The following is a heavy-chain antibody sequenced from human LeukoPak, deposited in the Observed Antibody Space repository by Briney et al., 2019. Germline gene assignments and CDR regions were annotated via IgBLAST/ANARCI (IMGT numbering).Heavy chain of an antibody. CDR3: AKAGGAVAGFFDY. CDR2: IWYDGSSK. V-gene: IGHV3-33*06. Sequence: PGGSLRLSCAASGFTFSSYGMHWVRQAPGKGLEWVAVIWYDGSSKYYADSVKGRFTISRDNSKNTLYLQMNSLRAEDTAVYYCAKAGGAVAGFFDYWGQGTLVTVSS. J-gene: IGHJ4*02. CDR1: GFTFSSYG. D-gene: IGHD6-19*01.